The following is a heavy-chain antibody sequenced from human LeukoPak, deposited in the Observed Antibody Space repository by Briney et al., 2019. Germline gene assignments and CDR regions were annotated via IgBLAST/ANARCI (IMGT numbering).Heavy chain of an antibody. D-gene: IGHD5-18*01. CDR3: ARDLRIQLWLRDDAFDI. V-gene: IGHV4-39*07. CDR2: IYHSGST. Sequence: SETLSLTCTVSGDSISSSSYYWGWIRQPPGKGLEWIGSIYHSGSTYYNPSLKSRVTISVDTSKNQFSLKLSSVTAADTAVYYCARDLRIQLWLRDDAFDIWGQGTMVTVSS. J-gene: IGHJ3*02. CDR1: GDSISSSSYY.